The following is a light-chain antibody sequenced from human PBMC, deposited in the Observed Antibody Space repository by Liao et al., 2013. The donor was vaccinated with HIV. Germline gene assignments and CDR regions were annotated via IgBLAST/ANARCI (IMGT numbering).Light chain of an antibody. J-gene: IGLJ3*02. CDR2: KDT. Sequence: SYELTQPPSVSVSPGQTASITCSGDKLGDKYAYWYQQKPGQAPVVVIYKDTERPSGISERFSGSSSGTTVTLTISGVQAEDEADYYCQSADSSGTWVFGGGTKLTVL. V-gene: IGLV3-25*03. CDR3: QSADSSGTWV. CDR1: KLGDKY.